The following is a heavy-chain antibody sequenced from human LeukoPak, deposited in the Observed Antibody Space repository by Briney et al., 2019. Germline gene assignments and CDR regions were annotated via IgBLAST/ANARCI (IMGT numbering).Heavy chain of an antibody. Sequence: PSETLSLTCAVSGGSISSGGYSWSWIRQPPGKGLEWIGEINHSGSTNYNPSLKSRVTISVDTSKNQFSLKLSSVTAADTAVYYCARGPKRYGMDVWGQGTTVTVSS. J-gene: IGHJ6*02. CDR2: INHSGST. CDR1: GGSISSGGYS. CDR3: ARGPKRYGMDV. V-gene: IGHV4-34*01.